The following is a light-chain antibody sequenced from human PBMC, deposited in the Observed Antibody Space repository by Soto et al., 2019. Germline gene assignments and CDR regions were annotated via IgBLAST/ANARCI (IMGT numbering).Light chain of an antibody. Sequence: DIQMTQSPSSLSASVGDRVTTTCQASQDINNYLNWYQQKPGKAPKLLIYDASNLETGVPSRFSGSGSGTDFTFTISSLQPEDFATYYCQQSYSTPSITFGQGTRLEIK. CDR2: DAS. V-gene: IGKV1-33*01. J-gene: IGKJ5*01. CDR3: QQSYSTPSIT. CDR1: QDINNY.